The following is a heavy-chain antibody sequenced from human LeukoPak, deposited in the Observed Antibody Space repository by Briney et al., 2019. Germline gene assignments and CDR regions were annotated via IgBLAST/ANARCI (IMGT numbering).Heavy chain of an antibody. CDR2: INSDGSST. V-gene: IGHV3-74*01. CDR1: GFTFSYYW. Sequence: GSLRLSCAASGFTFSYYWMHWVRQAPGKGLVWVSHINSDGSSTSYADSVKGRFTISRDNAKNTLYLQMNSLRAEDTAVYYCARVRTNTYGFDYWGQGTLVTVSS. J-gene: IGHJ4*02. CDR3: ARVRTNTYGFDY. D-gene: IGHD5-18*01.